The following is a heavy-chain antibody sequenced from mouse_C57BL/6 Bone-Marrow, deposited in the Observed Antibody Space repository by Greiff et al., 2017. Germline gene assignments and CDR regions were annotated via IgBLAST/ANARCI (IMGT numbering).Heavy chain of an antibody. J-gene: IGHJ4*01. Sequence: DVHLVESGGGLVKPGGSLKLSCAASGFTFSSYTMSWVRQTPEKRLEWVATISGGGGNTYYPDSVKGRFPISRDNAKHTLYLQMRSLRSEDTALYYCARRRSTGGYAMDYWGQGTSVTVSS. CDR1: GFTFSSYT. V-gene: IGHV5-9*01. CDR2: ISGGGGNT. D-gene: IGHD1-1*01. CDR3: ARRRSTGGYAMDY.